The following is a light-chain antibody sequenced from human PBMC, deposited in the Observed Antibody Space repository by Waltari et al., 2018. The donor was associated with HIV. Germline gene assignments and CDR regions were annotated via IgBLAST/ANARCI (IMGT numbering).Light chain of an antibody. CDR3: AAWDDSLNAWV. V-gene: IGLV1-44*01. Sequence: QSVLTQPPSASGTPGQRVSISCSGSSANIGSNIVNWYQQRPGTAPKLLIYSNNLRPSGVPDRFSGSKSGTSASLAISGLQSEDEADYYCAAWDDSLNAWVFGGGTKLTVL. CDR2: SNN. J-gene: IGLJ3*02. CDR1: SANIGSNI.